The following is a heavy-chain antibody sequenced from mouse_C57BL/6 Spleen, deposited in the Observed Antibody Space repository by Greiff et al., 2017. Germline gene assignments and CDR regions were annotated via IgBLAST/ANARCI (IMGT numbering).Heavy chain of an antibody. D-gene: IGHD1-1*02. Sequence: QVQLQQPGAELVKPGASVKMSCKASGYTFTSYWITWVKQRPGQGLEWIGDIYPGSGSTNYNEKFKSKATLTVDTSSSTAYMQLSSLTSEGSAVYYCARGGIGSPRYCDVWRRGTTVTVSS. CDR2: IYPGSGST. J-gene: IGHJ1*03. CDR1: GYTFTSYW. CDR3: ARGGIGSPRYCDV. V-gene: IGHV1-55*01.